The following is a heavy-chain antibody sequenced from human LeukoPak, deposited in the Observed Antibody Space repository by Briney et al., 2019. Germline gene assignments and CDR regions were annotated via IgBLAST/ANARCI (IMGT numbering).Heavy chain of an antibody. CDR2: IYHSGST. V-gene: IGHV4-31*03. Sequence: PSETLSLTCTVSGGSISSGGYYWSWIRQHPGKGLEWIGYIYHSGSTYYNPSLKSRVTISVDTSKNQFSLKLSSVTAADTAVYYCARDSEAAAGTPLDYWGQGTLVTVSS. CDR1: GGSISSGGYY. CDR3: ARDSEAAAGTPLDY. D-gene: IGHD6-13*01. J-gene: IGHJ4*02.